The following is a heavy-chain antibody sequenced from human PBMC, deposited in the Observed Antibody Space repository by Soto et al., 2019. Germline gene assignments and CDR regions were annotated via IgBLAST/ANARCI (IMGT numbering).Heavy chain of an antibody. V-gene: IGHV4-61*01. CDR1: GGSVSSGRYY. D-gene: IGHD4-4*01. J-gene: IGHJ6*02. Sequence: QVQLQEAGPGLVKPSATLSLTCTVSGGSVSSGRYYWSWIRQSPGKGVEWIGYIYHSGNTKYNPAFKSRVSISEDTSNYQFSLKLSSVTAADTAVYYCARDGDGRMTTNPYYYNGMDVWGPGTTVTVSS. CDR2: IYHSGNT. CDR3: ARDGDGRMTTNPYYYNGMDV.